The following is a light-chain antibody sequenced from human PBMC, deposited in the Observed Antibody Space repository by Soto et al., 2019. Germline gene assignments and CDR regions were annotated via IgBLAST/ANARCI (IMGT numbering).Light chain of an antibody. J-gene: IGKJ2*01. Sequence: DIVMTQSPDSLAVSLGERATINCKSSQSILYSSNNKNYLAWYQQKAGQPPKLLFYWASSRQSGVPDRFSGSGSETDFTLTIGGLQAEDVAIYYCQQHYEAPFIFGQGTKGELK. V-gene: IGKV4-1*01. CDR3: QQHYEAPFI. CDR1: QSILYSSNNKNY. CDR2: WAS.